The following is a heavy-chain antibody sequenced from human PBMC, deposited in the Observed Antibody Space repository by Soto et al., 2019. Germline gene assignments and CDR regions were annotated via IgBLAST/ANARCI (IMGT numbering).Heavy chain of an antibody. D-gene: IGHD3-3*01. CDR3: ARNRTGASRIFEENWFDP. CDR2: INHSGST. CDR1: VGSFSAYY. J-gene: IGHJ5*02. V-gene: IGHV4-34*01. Sequence: SETLSLTCTVYVGSFSAYYWSWIRQPPGKGPEWIGEINHSGSTDYNPSLETRVTISVDTSKKQFSLKLNSVTAADTAVYYCARNRTGASRIFEENWFDPLSQGTLVTF.